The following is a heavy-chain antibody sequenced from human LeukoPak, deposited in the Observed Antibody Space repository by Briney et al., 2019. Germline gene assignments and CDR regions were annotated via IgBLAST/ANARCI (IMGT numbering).Heavy chain of an antibody. D-gene: IGHD3-10*01. CDR2: INPNSGGT. CDR1: GYTFTGYS. V-gene: IGHV1-2*02. J-gene: IGHJ6*02. CDR3: ARVGRGPRRYYGMDV. Sequence: ASVKVSCKASGYTFTGYSMHWVRQAPGQGLEWMGWINPNSGGTNYAQKFQGRVTMTRDTSISTAYMELSRLRSDDTAVYYCARVGRGPRRYYGMDVWGQGTTVTVSS.